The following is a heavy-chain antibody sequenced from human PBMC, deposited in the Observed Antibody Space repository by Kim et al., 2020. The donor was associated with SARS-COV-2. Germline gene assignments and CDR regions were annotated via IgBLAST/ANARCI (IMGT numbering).Heavy chain of an antibody. CDR1: GFTFASYW. D-gene: IGHD5-18*01. V-gene: IGHV3-7*01. Sequence: GGSLRLSCAGSGFTFASYWMSWFRQAPGKGLEWVANIKQDGSEKYFLDSVKGRFTISRDNAKNSLYLQMNSLRGDDTAIYYCTRLDYGYVAYWGQGTLVT. CDR3: TRLDYGYVAY. CDR2: IKQDGSEK. J-gene: IGHJ4*02.